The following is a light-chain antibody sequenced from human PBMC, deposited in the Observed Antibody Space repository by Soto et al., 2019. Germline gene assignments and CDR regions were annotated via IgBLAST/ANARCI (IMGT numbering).Light chain of an antibody. CDR2: DAS. CDR3: QQYNSYCT. J-gene: IGKJ4*01. CDR1: QSISSW. V-gene: IGKV1-5*01. Sequence: DIQMTQSPSTLSASVGDRVTITCRASQSISSWLAWHQQKPGKAPKLLIYDASSLESGVPSRFSGSGSGTEFTLTISSLQPDDFATYYCQQYNSYCTFGGGTKVDIK.